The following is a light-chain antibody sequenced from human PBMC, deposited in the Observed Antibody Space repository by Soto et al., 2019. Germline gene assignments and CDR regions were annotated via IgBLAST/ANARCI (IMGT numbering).Light chain of an antibody. Sequence: QSVLTQPASVSGSPGQSITISCTGTSSDVGSYNLVSWYQQHPGKAPKLMIFEGSKRPSGVSNRFSGSKSGNTASLTISGLQAEDEADYYCCPYAGNSNYVFGNGTKVNVL. J-gene: IGLJ1*01. CDR1: SSDVGSYNL. CDR2: EGS. V-gene: IGLV2-23*01. CDR3: CPYAGNSNYV.